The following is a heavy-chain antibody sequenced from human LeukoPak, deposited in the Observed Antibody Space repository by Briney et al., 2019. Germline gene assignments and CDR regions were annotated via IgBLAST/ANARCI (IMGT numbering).Heavy chain of an antibody. CDR2: IIPIFGTA. J-gene: IGHJ4*02. D-gene: IGHD4-23*01. V-gene: IGHV1-69*06. CDR1: GGTFSSYA. Sequence: SVKVSCKASGGTFSSYAISWVRQAPGQGLEWMGGIIPIFGTANYAQKFQGRVTITADKSTSTAYMELSSLRSEDTAVYYCAREGDYGGKTPPFDYWGQGTLVTVSS. CDR3: AREGDYGGKTPPFDY.